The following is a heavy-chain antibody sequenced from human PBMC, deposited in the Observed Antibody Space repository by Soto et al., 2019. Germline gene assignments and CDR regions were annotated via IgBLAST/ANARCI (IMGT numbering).Heavy chain of an antibody. CDR1: GFTFSSYG. V-gene: IGHV3-30*03. CDR3: ATSRTEYYRARFDI. D-gene: IGHD3-10*01. Sequence: GGSLRLSCAASGFTFSSYGMHWVRQAPGKGLEWVAVISYDGSNKYYADSVKGRFTISRDNSKNTLYLQMNSLRAEDTAVYYCATSRTEYYRARFDIWGQGTMVTVSS. CDR2: ISYDGSNK. J-gene: IGHJ3*02.